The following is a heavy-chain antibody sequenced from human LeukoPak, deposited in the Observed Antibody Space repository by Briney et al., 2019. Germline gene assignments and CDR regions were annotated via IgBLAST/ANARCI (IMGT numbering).Heavy chain of an antibody. D-gene: IGHD3-10*01. J-gene: IGHJ4*02. CDR3: AKGYYYGSGSFPGYFDY. CDR2: IKKDGSEK. CDR1: GFTFSSYW. V-gene: IGHV3-7*03. Sequence: GGSLRLSCAASGFTFSSYWMSWVRQAPGKGLEWVANIKKDGSEKYYMDSVKGRFTISRDNAKTSLYLQMNSLRAEDTAVYYCAKGYYYGSGSFPGYFDYWGQGTLVTVSS.